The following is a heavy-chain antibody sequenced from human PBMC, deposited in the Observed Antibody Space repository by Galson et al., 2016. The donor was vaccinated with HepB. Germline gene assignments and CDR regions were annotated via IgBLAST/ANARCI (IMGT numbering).Heavy chain of an antibody. Sequence: SLRLSCAASGFTFSSYAMSWVRQAPGKGLEWVSAISGSGGSTYYADSVKGRFTISRDNAKNSLYLQMSSLGAEDTAVYFCARDGYIFDYWGQGTLVTVSS. CDR1: GFTFSSYA. V-gene: IGHV3-23*01. CDR3: ARDGYIFDY. CDR2: ISGSGGST. D-gene: IGHD6-13*01. J-gene: IGHJ4*02.